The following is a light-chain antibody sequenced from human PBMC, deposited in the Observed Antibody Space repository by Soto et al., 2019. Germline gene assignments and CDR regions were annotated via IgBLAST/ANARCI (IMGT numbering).Light chain of an antibody. Sequence: QSVLTQPPSVSGAPGQRVTISCAGSSSNIGAGYDVQWYQQIPGTAPQLPIYININRPSGVPDRFSGSKSGTSASLAITGLQADDEADYYCQSYDSSLRDYVFGTGTKLTVL. CDR3: QSYDSSLRDYV. CDR2: INI. J-gene: IGLJ1*01. V-gene: IGLV1-40*01. CDR1: SSNIGAGYD.